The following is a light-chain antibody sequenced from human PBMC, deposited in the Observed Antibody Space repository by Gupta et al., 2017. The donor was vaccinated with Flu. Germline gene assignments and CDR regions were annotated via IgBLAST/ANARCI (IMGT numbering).Light chain of an antibody. CDR1: QSISSY. CDR3: HQSYSSLTT. CDR2: AAS. V-gene: IGKV1-39*01. Sequence: DFQMTQSPSSLSASVGDRVTITCRASQSISSYLNWYQQKPGKAPKLLIFAASSLQSAVPSRFSGCGSGSDFTLTIIRLQREDFATYYCHQSYSSLTTFGGGTKLEIK. J-gene: IGKJ4*01.